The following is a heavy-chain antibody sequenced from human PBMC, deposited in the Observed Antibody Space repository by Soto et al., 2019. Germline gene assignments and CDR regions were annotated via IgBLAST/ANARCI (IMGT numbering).Heavy chain of an antibody. CDR3: TRHDSNYDFWSGSPPRYGMDV. Sequence: ASVKVSCKASGYTFGYYGISWVRQAPGQGPEWMGWISGYNGETKYAPKFQDRVTMTTDTSTSTAYMELRSLKTEDTAVYYCTRHDSNYDFWSGSPPRYGMDVWGQGTTVTVSS. J-gene: IGHJ6*02. CDR2: ISGYNGET. CDR1: GYTFGYYG. D-gene: IGHD3-3*01. V-gene: IGHV1-18*01.